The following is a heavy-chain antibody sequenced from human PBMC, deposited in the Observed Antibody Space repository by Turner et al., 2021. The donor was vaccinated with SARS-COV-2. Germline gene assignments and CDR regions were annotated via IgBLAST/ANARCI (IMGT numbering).Heavy chain of an antibody. D-gene: IGHD6-19*01. CDR2: ISGICFIS. CDR3: AVYSSGRWV. J-gene: IGHJ4*02. Sequence: RLHCAASGFTVTTYALSWVRQAPGKGREWVSDISGICFISSNGQHTKLVIAWSSDVCSSDLLYLQMSSLGVEDTADYYCAVYSSGRWVWGQGTLVTVSS. V-gene: IGHV3-23*01. CDR1: GFTVTTYA.